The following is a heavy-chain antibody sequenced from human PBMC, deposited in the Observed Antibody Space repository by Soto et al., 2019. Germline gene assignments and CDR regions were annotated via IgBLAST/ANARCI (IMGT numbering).Heavy chain of an antibody. J-gene: IGHJ3*02. V-gene: IGHV3-74*01. CDR2: INSDASST. CDR1: GFTFNIYW. Sequence: PGGSLRLSCAASGFTFNIYWMHWVRQAPGKGLVRISRINSDASSTNYADSVKGRFTSSRDNAKNSLYLQMNSLSVEDTAVYFCARGDYYDTSGPFSDAFDIWGQGTMVTVSS. CDR3: ARGDYYDTSGPFSDAFDI. D-gene: IGHD3-22*01.